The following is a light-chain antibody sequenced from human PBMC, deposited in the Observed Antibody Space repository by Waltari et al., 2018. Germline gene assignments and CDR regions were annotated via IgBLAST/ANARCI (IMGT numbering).Light chain of an antibody. Sequence: DIQMTHAPSSVSSSVGDTVALTCRSSQAISSLLAWYQQKPGKAPELLIYAASSLQSGVPSSFSSSGSGTDFTLTITRLQPEDFAIYYCQQAKTFPLTFGGGTKVEIK. CDR3: QQAKTFPLT. V-gene: IGKV1-12*01. J-gene: IGKJ4*01. CDR1: QAISSL. CDR2: AAS.